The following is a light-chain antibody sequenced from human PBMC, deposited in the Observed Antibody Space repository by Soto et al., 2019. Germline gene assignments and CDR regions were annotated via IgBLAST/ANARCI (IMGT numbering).Light chain of an antibody. CDR2: DDN. CDR1: NIGSKS. J-gene: IGLJ1*01. CDR3: QVWDSISDHFV. V-gene: IGLV3-21*02. Sequence: SNELTQPPSVSVAPGQTARISCGGNNIGSKSVHWFQQKPGQAPVLVVYDDNDRPSGIPERFSGSNSGNTATLTISRVEAGDEADYYCQVWDSISDHFVFGTGTKLTVL.